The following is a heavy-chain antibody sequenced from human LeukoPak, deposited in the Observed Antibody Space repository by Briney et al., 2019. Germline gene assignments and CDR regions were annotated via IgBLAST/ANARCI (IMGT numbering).Heavy chain of an antibody. CDR1: GYTLTELS. J-gene: IGHJ4*02. V-gene: IGHV1-24*01. CDR2: FDPEDGET. CDR3: ATGGSSSWYFDY. D-gene: IGHD6-13*01. Sequence: ASAKVSCKLSGYTLTELSMHWVRQALGKGLEWMGGFDPEDGETIYAQKFQGRVTMTEDTSTDTAYMELSSLRSEDTAVYYCATGGSSSWYFDYWGQGTLVTVSS.